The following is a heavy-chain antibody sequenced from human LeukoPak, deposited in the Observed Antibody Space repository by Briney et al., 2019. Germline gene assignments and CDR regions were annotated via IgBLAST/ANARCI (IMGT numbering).Heavy chain of an antibody. CDR2: ITGRGGTT. CDR3: AKDPNGDYVAAFDF. Sequence: GGALRVSCASSGFTFSSYAMSWVRQAPGKGLEGVSLITGRGGTTRYTGSVTGGFTISRDNQGNTLSLQMNSLRAEDTAVYYCAKDPNGDYVAAFDFWGAGTLVTVSS. V-gene: IGHV3-23*01. D-gene: IGHD4-17*01. CDR1: GFTFSSYA. J-gene: IGHJ3*01.